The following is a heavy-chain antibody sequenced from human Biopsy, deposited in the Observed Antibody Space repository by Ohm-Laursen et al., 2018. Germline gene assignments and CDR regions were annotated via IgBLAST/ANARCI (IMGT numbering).Heavy chain of an antibody. V-gene: IGHV4-31*03. CDR2: IYNSGST. J-gene: IGHJ4*02. Sequence: SQTLSLTCTVSRASISNGGYFWSWVRQRPGKGLERIGHIYNSGSTNYNPSLKSRVTISVDTSKNQFSLKLYSVTAADTAVYYCARGGRYYYDSPDNWGQGTLVSVSS. D-gene: IGHD3-22*01. CDR3: ARGGRYYYDSPDN. CDR1: RASISNGGYF.